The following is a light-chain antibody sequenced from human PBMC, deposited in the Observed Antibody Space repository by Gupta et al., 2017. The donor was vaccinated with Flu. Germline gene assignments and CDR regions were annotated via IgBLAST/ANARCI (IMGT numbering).Light chain of an antibody. CDR3: QQYNNWPPIT. Sequence: ETVMTQSPDTLSVSPGERATLSCRASQSVSSNLAWYQQKPGQAPRLLIYGASTRATGIPARFSGSGSGTEFALTISSLQSEDFAVYYCQQYNNWPPITFGQGTKLETK. CDR2: GAS. J-gene: IGKJ2*01. CDR1: QSVSSN. V-gene: IGKV3-15*01.